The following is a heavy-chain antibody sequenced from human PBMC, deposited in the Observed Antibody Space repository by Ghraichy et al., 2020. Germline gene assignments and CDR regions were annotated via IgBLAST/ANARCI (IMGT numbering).Heavy chain of an antibody. J-gene: IGHJ4*02. CDR1: GFTFTSSA. D-gene: IGHD3-16*02. V-gene: IGHV1-58*01. Sequence: SVKVSCKASGFTFTSSAVQWVRQARGQGLEWMGWIVVGIGNTNYAQKFQERVTITRDESTSTAYMELSSLRSEDTAVYYCAANTEYIWGSFRNWGQGTLVTVSS. CDR3: AANTEYIWGSFRN. CDR2: IVVGIGNT.